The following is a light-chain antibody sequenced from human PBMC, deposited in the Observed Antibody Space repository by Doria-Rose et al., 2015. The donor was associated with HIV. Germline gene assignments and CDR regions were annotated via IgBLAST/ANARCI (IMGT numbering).Light chain of an antibody. Sequence: DIQVTQSPESLGMSLGERATLNCKSNQSLLYTSKNYLAWYQQKPGQPPKLLIYWASTRQSGVPARFSGSGSGTDFTLAISSLEAEDVAVYYCLQYYDTPSFGPGTTVDTK. V-gene: IGKV4-1*01. CDR2: WAS. J-gene: IGKJ3*01. CDR1: QSLLYTSKNY. CDR3: LQYYDTPS.